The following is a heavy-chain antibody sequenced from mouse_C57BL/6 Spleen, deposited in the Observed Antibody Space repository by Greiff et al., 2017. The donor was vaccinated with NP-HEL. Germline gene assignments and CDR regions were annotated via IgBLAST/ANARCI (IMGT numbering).Heavy chain of an antibody. V-gene: IGHV3-6*01. D-gene: IGHD2-14*01. CDR3: ARGGNWYGFAY. J-gene: IGHJ3*01. CDR1: GYSITSGYY. CDR2: ISYDGSN. Sequence: EVQLVESGPGLVKPSQSLSLTCSVTGYSITSGYYWNWIRQFPGNKLEWMGYISYDGSNNYNPSLKNRISITRDTSKNQFFLKLNSVTTEDTATYYCARGGNWYGFAYWGQGTLVTVSA.